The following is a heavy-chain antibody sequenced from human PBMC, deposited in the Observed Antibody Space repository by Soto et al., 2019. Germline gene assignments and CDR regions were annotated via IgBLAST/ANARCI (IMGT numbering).Heavy chain of an antibody. J-gene: IGHJ4*02. CDR1: GYDFITYY. Sequence: ASVKVSCKASGYDFITYYIHLVRQAPGQGLEWMAIINPSGGHTTYAQKFQGRVTLTRDTSTSTVYMDLSSLRSEDTAVYYCVRDCNGARCEPFDYWGQGTLVTVSS. CDR2: INPSGGHT. D-gene: IGHD2-15*01. V-gene: IGHV1-46*03. CDR3: VRDCNGARCEPFDY.